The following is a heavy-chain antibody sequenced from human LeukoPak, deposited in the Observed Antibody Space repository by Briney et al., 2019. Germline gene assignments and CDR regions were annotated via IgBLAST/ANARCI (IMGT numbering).Heavy chain of an antibody. V-gene: IGHV3-23*01. J-gene: IGHJ4*02. D-gene: IGHD3-10*01. CDR3: AKDLYMVRGGHY. CDR1: GFTFSSYA. Sequence: GGSLRLSCAASGFTFSSYAMSWVRQAPGKGLEWVSAISGSGGSTYYADSVKGRFTISRDSSKNTLYLQMNSLRAEDTAVYYCAKDLYMVRGGHYWGQGTLVTVSS. CDR2: ISGSGGST.